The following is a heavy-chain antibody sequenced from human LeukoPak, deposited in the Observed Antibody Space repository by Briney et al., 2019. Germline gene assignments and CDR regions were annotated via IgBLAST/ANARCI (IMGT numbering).Heavy chain of an antibody. V-gene: IGHV3-23*01. CDR1: GFTFSSYA. D-gene: IGHD3-10*01. J-gene: IGHJ4*02. Sequence: PGGSLRLSCAASGFTFSSYAMSWVRQAPGKGLEWVSAISGSGVSTYYADSVKGRFTISRDNSENTLYLQMNSLRAEDTAVYYCAKEENYGSGSYYNDYFDYWGQGTLVTVSS. CDR2: ISGSGVST. CDR3: AKEENYGSGSYYNDYFDY.